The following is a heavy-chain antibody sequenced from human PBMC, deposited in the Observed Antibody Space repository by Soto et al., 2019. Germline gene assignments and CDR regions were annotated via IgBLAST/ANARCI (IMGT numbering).Heavy chain of an antibody. CDR3: ARVRTDYWYFDL. V-gene: IGHV3-7*03. J-gene: IGHJ2*01. CDR1: GFTFSSYW. Sequence: GESLKISCAASGFTFSSYWMSWVRQAPGKGLEWVANIKQDGSEKYYVDSVKGRFTISRDNAKNSLYLQMNSLRAEDTAVYYCARVRTDYWYFDLWGRGTLVTVSS. CDR2: IKQDGSEK.